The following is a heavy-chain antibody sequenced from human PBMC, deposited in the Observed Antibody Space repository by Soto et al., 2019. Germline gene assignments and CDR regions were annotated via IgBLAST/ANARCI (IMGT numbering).Heavy chain of an antibody. CDR1: GFTFSSYA. Sequence: GGSLRLSCAASGFTFSSYAMHWVRQAPGKGLEWVAVISYDGSNKYYADSVKGRFTISRDNSKNTLYLQMNSLRAEDTAVYYCARCSPDVWFGELPPDYWGQGTLVTVSS. CDR3: ARCSPDVWFGELPPDY. V-gene: IGHV3-30-3*01. D-gene: IGHD3-10*01. J-gene: IGHJ4*02. CDR2: ISYDGSNK.